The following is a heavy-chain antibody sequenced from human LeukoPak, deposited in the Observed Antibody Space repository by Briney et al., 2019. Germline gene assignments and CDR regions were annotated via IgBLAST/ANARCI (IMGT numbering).Heavy chain of an antibody. V-gene: IGHV5-51*01. J-gene: IGHJ3*02. D-gene: IGHD3-10*01. Sequence: GGSLKISFRGSGYSFTSYWIGWVRQLPGKGLEWMGIIYPGDSDTRYSPSFQGQVTISADKSISTAYLQWSSLKASDSAMYYCATNTMFRGIHAFDIWGQGTMVTVSS. CDR2: IYPGDSDT. CDR3: ATNTMFRGIHAFDI. CDR1: GYSFTSYW.